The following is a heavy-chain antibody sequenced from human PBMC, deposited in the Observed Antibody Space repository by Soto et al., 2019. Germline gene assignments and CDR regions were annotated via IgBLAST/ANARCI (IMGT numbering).Heavy chain of an antibody. D-gene: IGHD6-19*01. Sequence: GGSLRLSCAASGFTFSSYAMSWVRQAPGKGLEWVSAISGSGGSTYYADSVKGRFTISRDNSKNTLYLQMNSLRAEDTAVYYCALHPWLTPTSYWGQGTLVTVSS. CDR2: ISGSGGST. CDR3: ALHPWLTPTSY. CDR1: GFTFSSYA. J-gene: IGHJ4*02. V-gene: IGHV3-23*01.